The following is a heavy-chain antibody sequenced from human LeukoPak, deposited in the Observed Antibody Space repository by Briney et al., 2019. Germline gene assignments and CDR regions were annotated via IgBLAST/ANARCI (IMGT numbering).Heavy chain of an antibody. J-gene: IGHJ4*02. D-gene: IGHD4-17*01. CDR1: GYTFTSYG. Sequence: ASVKVSCEASGYTFTSYGISWVRQAPGQGLEWMGWISAYNGNTNYAQKLQGRVTMTTDTSTSTAYMELRSLRSDDTAVYYCARVRGSTVTTSREYYFDYWGQGTLVTVSS. CDR3: ARVRGSTVTTSREYYFDY. V-gene: IGHV1-18*04. CDR2: ISAYNGNT.